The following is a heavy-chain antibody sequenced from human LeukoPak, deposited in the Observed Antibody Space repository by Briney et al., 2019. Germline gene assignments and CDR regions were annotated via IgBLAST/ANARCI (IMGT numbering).Heavy chain of an antibody. Sequence: SVKVSCKTSGYTFITYYMHWVRQAPGQGLEWMGGIIPIFGTANYAQKFQGRVTITADESTSTAYMELSSLRSEDTAVYYCARVPMSRSLPSKNNWFDPWGQGTLVTVSS. J-gene: IGHJ5*02. V-gene: IGHV1-69*13. CDR1: GYTFITYY. CDR3: ARVPMSRSLPSKNNWFDP. D-gene: IGHD2-2*01. CDR2: IIPIFGTA.